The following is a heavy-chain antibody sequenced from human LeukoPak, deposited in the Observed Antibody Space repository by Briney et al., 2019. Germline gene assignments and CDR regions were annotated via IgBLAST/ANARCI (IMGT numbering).Heavy chain of an antibody. V-gene: IGHV3-21*01. CDR3: AREYLKGRTFDY. CDR2: ISSSSSYI. J-gene: IGHJ4*02. CDR1: GFTFSSYW. Sequence: GGSLRLSCAASGFTFSSYWMSWVRQAPGKGLEWVSSISSSSSYIYYADSVKGRFTISRDNAKNSLYLQMNSLRAEDTAVYYCAREYLKGRTFDYWGQGTLVTVSS. D-gene: IGHD3-10*01.